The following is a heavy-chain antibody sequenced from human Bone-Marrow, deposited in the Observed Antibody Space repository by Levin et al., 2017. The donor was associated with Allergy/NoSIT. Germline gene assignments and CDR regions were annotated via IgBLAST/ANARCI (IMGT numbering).Heavy chain of an antibody. Sequence: ASVKVSCMASGYTLTDFYIHWVRQAPGQGLEWMGWINPMSGATKYAQNFQGRVTMTRDTSISTASMELSRLTSDDTAVYYCAREVEGGAFDYWGQGTLVTVSS. CDR2: INPMSGAT. J-gene: IGHJ4*02. V-gene: IGHV1-2*02. CDR3: AREVEGGAFDY. CDR1: GYTLTDFY. D-gene: IGHD1-1*01.